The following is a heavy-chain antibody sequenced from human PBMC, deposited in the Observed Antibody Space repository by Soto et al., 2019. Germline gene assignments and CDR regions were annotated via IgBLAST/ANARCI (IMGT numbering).Heavy chain of an antibody. Sequence: SETLSLTCAVSGGSSSGYYWSWIRQPPGKGLEWIGEINHSGSTNYNTSLKSRGAISVDTSKNQFSLNLRSVTAADTAVYYCGRLGRWIKESRSSLMAVSAFDIWGQGTIVTVS. CDR2: INHSGST. CDR3: GRLGRWIKESRSSLMAVSAFDI. J-gene: IGHJ3*02. CDR1: GGSSSGYY. D-gene: IGHD6-6*01. V-gene: IGHV4-34*01.